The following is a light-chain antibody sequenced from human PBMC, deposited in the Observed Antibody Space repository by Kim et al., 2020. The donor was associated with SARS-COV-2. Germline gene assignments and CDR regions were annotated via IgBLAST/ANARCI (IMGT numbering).Light chain of an antibody. V-gene: IGKV3-11*01. CDR2: DAS. CDR3: QQRANWPVT. Sequence: LSPGERATPSCRASQSRSSRLAWYQQTPGQAPRLLIYDASNRATDIPARFSGSGSGTDFTLTIGSLEPEDFAVYYCQQRANWPVTFGQGTKVEIK. CDR1: QSRSSR. J-gene: IGKJ1*01.